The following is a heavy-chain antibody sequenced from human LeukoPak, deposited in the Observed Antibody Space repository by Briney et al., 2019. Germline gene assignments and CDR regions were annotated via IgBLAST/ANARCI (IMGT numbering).Heavy chain of an antibody. CDR2: INREGSIT. D-gene: IGHD6-19*01. J-gene: IGHJ4*02. CDR3: AREEIEVAGLQY. CDR1: GYSFSNYW. V-gene: IGHV3-74*01. Sequence: QPGGSLRLSCAASGYSFSNYWMCWVRQAPGKRLVWISRINREGSITTYADSVKGRFTISRDNAKNTLYLQMISLRSEDAAVYYCAREEIEVAGLQYWGQGTLVTVSS.